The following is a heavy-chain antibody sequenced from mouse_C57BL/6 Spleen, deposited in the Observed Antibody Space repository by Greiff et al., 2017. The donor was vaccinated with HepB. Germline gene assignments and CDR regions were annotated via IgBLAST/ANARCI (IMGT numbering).Heavy chain of an antibody. CDR1: GYTFTDYY. CDR2: INPNNGGT. V-gene: IGHV1-26*01. CDR3: GGYDGYYAFAY. D-gene: IGHD2-3*01. Sequence: VQLQQSGPELVKPGASVKISCKASGYTFTDYYMNWVKQSHGKSLEWIGDINPNNGGTSYNQKFKGKATLTVDKSSSTAYMELRSLTSEDSAVYYCGGYDGYYAFAYWGQGTLVTVSA. J-gene: IGHJ3*01.